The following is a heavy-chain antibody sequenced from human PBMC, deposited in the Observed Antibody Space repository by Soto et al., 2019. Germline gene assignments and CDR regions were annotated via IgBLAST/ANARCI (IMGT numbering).Heavy chain of an antibody. D-gene: IGHD2-21*02. CDR3: ARAYCGGDCYSLYSYYGMDV. V-gene: IGHV1-69*01. CDR1: GGTFSSYA. Sequence: QVQLVQSGAEVKKPGSSVKVSCKASGGTFSSYAISWVRQAPGQGLEWMGGIIPIFGTANYAQKFQGRVTITADESTSTAYMELSSLRSEDTAVYYCARAYCGGDCYSLYSYYGMDVWGQGTTVTVSS. CDR2: IIPIFGTA. J-gene: IGHJ6*02.